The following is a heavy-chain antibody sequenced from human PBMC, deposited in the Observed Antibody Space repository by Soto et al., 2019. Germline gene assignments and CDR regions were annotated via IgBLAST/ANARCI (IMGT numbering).Heavy chain of an antibody. D-gene: IGHD6-13*01. V-gene: IGHV3-9*01. CDR3: TRDDQGIATSGTPILGS. Sequence: DVQLVESGGRLVQPGTSLRLSCIASGFRFDDYAMHWVRQAPGKGLEWVSGITWNSETIDYAESVRGRFTISRDNAEKSVFLQMDSLSPEDTALYYCTRDDQGIATSGTPILGSWGQGTPVTVSS. CDR1: GFRFDDYA. CDR2: ITWNSETI. J-gene: IGHJ4*02.